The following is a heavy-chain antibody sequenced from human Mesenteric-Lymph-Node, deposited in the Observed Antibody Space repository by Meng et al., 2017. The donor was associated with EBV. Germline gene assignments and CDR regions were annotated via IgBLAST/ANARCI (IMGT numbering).Heavy chain of an antibody. V-gene: IGHV4-30-2*01. Sequence: QLQLEESGQRLVKPSQTLSLTCAVFGGSLSSGGYSWNWIRQTPGRGLEWIGYIYHTGTTYYNPSLKSRVTMSVDRSTNQFSLWLKSVTAADTAIYYCARAGAYYDVLTGFDYWGQGTLVTVSS. D-gene: IGHD3-9*01. CDR1: GGSLSSGGYS. CDR3: ARAGAYYDVLTGFDY. CDR2: IYHTGTT. J-gene: IGHJ4*02.